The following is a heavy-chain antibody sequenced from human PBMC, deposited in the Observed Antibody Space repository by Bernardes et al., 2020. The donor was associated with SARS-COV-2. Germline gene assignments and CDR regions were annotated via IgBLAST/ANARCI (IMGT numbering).Heavy chain of an antibody. CDR1: GFTFSSYG. CDR3: ARDIGFGEETWGDY. V-gene: IGHV3-33*01. CDR2: IWYDGSNK. J-gene: IGHJ4*02. Sequence: GGSLRLSCAASGFTFSSYGMHWVRQAPGKGLEWVAVIWYDGSNKYYADSVKGRFTISRDNSKNTLYLQMNSLRAEDTAVYYCARDIGFGEETWGDYWGQGTLVTVSS. D-gene: IGHD3-10*01.